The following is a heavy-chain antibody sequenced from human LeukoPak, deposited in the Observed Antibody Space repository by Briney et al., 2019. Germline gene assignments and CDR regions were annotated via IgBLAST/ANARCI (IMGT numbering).Heavy chain of an antibody. D-gene: IGHD3-22*01. Sequence: GRSLRLSCAASGFTFSSYWVHWVRQAPGKGLVWVSRISTDGSSTVYADSGQGRFTISRHNAKNTLYLQMNSIRVQDTPINFCARGRSGFYFDYWGQGTLVTVSS. CDR3: ARGRSGFYFDY. J-gene: IGHJ4*02. CDR1: GFTFSSYW. CDR2: ISTDGSST. V-gene: IGHV3-74*01.